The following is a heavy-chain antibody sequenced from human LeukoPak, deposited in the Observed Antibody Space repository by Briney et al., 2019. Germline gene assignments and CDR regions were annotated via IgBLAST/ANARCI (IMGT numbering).Heavy chain of an antibody. CDR2: IYTSGST. D-gene: IGHD3-10*01. CDR3: ARGYPHYGPSPGFDP. J-gene: IGHJ5*02. CDR1: GGSISSGSYY. V-gene: IGHV4-61*02. Sequence: SQTLSLTCTVSGGSISSGSYYWSWIRQPAGKGLEWIGRIYTSGSTNYNPSLKSRVTISVDTSKNQFSLKLSSVTAADTAVYYCARGYPHYGPSPGFDPWGQGTLVTVSS.